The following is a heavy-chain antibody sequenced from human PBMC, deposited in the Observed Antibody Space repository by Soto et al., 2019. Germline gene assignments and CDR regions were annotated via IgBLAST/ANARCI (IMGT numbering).Heavy chain of an antibody. V-gene: IGHV1-18*04. Sequence: ASVKVSCKASGYTFTSYGISWVRQAPGQGLEWMGWISAYNVNTNYAQKLQGRVTLTRDTSTSTAYMALRSLRSDDTAVYYWARIRTSNCAACPRYDFDIWGQGTMVTVSS. D-gene: IGHD2-2*01. J-gene: IGHJ3*02. CDR2: ISAYNVNT. CDR3: ARIRTSNCAACPRYDFDI. CDR1: GYTFTSYG.